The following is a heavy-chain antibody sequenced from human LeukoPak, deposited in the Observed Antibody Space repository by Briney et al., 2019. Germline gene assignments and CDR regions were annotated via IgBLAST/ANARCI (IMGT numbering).Heavy chain of an antibody. CDR1: AFTFSSYS. J-gene: IGHJ5*02. CDR2: IDSSTSHI. CDR3: AKGGVGATLDWFDP. V-gene: IGHV3-21*04. D-gene: IGHD1-26*01. Sequence: GGSLRLSCEASAFTFSSYSMSWVRQAPGKGLEWVSSIDSSTSHIYYEDSVKGRFTTSRDNPNNTLHVQMNSLRAEDTAAYYCAKGGVGATLDWFDPWGQGTLVTVSS.